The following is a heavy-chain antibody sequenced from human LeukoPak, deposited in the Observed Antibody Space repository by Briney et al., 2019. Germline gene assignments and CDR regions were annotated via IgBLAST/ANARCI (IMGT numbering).Heavy chain of an antibody. Sequence: GGSLRLSCAASGFTFSSYSMNWLRQAPGKGLEWVSSISSSSSYIYYADSVKGRFTISRDNAKNSLYLQMNSLRAEDTAVYYCARDIGGDGGDCCPGGYFDLWGRGTLVTVSS. CDR2: ISSSSSYI. V-gene: IGHV3-21*01. CDR3: ARDIGGDGGDCCPGGYFDL. J-gene: IGHJ2*01. CDR1: GFTFSSYS. D-gene: IGHD2-21*02.